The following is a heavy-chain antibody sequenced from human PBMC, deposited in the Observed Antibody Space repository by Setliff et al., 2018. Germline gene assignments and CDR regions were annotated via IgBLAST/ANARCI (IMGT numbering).Heavy chain of an antibody. V-gene: IGHV1-46*01. CDR2: INPGDGST. CDR3: ARENTAKNFWGEESDY. Sequence: GASVKVSCKASGYTFTGYYMHWVRQAPGQGLEWMGRINPGDGSTTYAQKFQGRVKMTRDTSTNTVYMQLNSLRFEDRAVYYCARENTAKNFWGEESDYWGQGTLVTVSS. D-gene: IGHD3-3*01. CDR1: GYTFTGYY. J-gene: IGHJ4*02.